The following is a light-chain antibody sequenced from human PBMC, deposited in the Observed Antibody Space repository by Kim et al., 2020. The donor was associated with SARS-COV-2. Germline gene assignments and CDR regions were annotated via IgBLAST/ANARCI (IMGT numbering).Light chain of an antibody. Sequence: SYELTQPLSESVALGQTARITCGGSSIGAKSVHWYQQKPGQAPVLVIYRDRNRPSGNPERSSGSNSGNTATLTITRAQAGDEADYYCHVWDSNTAVFGGGTQLTVL. CDR1: SIGAKS. J-gene: IGLJ3*02. CDR2: RDR. CDR3: HVWDSNTAV. V-gene: IGLV3-9*01.